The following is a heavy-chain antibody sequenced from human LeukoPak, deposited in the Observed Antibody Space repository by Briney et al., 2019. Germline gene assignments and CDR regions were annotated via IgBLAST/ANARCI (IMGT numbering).Heavy chain of an antibody. D-gene: IGHD2-21*01. CDR1: GFTFSNE. CDR2: ISSSGTPI. V-gene: IGHV3-48*03. CDR3: AREKTACGGDCYDS. Sequence: GGSLRLSCAASGFTFSNEMNWVRQAPGKGLEWVSYISSSGTPIHYADSVKGRFTISRDNAKNSLFLQMNSLRAEDTAVYYCAREKTACGGDCYDSRGQGTLVTVSS. J-gene: IGHJ4*02.